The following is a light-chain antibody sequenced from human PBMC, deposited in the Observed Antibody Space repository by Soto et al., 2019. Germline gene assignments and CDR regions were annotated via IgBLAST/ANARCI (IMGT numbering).Light chain of an antibody. Sequence: DIQMTQSPSSLSASVGDRVTITCRASQSISSYLNWYQQKPGKAPKLLIYAASSLQSGVPSSFSGSGSGTDFTLTISSLQPEDFATYYCQQGYSTRWTFGQGTKVEIK. CDR2: AAS. CDR3: QQGYSTRWT. CDR1: QSISSY. V-gene: IGKV1-39*01. J-gene: IGKJ1*01.